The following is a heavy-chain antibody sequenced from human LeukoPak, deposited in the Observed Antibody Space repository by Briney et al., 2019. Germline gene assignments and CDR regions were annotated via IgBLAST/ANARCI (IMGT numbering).Heavy chain of an antibody. Sequence: ASVKVSCKTSGYTFTGYYMHWVRQAPGQGLEWMGWINPNTDGTNYAQNFQGRVTTTSDTSISTAYMELSSLRSDDTAMYYCARAPMIVVVFPPRLDFWGQGTLVTVSS. D-gene: IGHD3-22*01. CDR2: INPNTDGT. J-gene: IGHJ4*02. CDR3: ARAPMIVVVFPPRLDF. V-gene: IGHV1-2*02. CDR1: GYTFTGYY.